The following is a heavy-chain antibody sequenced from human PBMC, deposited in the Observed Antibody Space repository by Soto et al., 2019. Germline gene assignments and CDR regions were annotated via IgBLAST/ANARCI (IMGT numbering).Heavy chain of an antibody. J-gene: IGHJ4*02. V-gene: IGHV2-5*02. D-gene: IGHD3-3*01. CDR2: IYWDDDK. CDR3: AHRVLRTVFGLVTLTAIYFAF. CDR1: GFSLTTSGVG. Sequence: QITLNESGPTVVRPTETLTLTCRFSGFSLTTSGVGVRWIRQSPGKAPEWLALIYWDDDKRYSASLNSRLTTTKDTSKTPVVLTVSDLDSTDTATYSCAHRVLRTVFGLVTLTAIYFAFWGQGT.